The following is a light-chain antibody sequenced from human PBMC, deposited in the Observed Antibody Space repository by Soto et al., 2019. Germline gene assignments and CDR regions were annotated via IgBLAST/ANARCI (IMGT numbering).Light chain of an antibody. CDR2: GGS. CDR1: QSVSSSY. J-gene: IGKJ5*01. CDR3: QQYGSSPPIT. V-gene: IGKV3-20*01. Sequence: EIVLTQSPGTLSLSPGERATLSCRASQSVSSSYLAWYQQTPGQAPRLLIYGGSSRATGIPDRFSGSGSGTDFTLTISRLEPEDCAVYYCQQYGSSPPITFGQGKRLEIK.